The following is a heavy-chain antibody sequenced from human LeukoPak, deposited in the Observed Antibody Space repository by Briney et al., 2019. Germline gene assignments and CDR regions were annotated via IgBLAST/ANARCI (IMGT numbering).Heavy chain of an antibody. CDR2: ISGYNGNT. CDR3: ARGYSYGSDYYYGMDV. CDR1: GYTFTSYA. J-gene: IGHJ6*02. Sequence: ASVKVSCKASGYTFTSYAISWVRQAPGQGLEWMGWISGYNGNTKYAQKVQGRVTMTTDTSTSTAYMELRNLRPDDTAVYYCARGYSYGSDYYYGMDVWGQGTTVTVSS. D-gene: IGHD5-18*01. V-gene: IGHV1-18*01.